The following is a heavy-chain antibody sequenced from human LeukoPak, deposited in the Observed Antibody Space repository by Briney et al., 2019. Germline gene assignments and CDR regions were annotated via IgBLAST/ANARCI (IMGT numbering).Heavy chain of an antibody. D-gene: IGHD2-15*01. Sequence: GSLRLSCAESGFTSSSYSMNSVRQAPGKGLEWVSSISSSSSYIYSADSVNGRVSISRDNAKNSLYLQMNSLRAEDTAVYYCARDGVGYCSGGSCYSDYCGQGTLVTVFS. CDR3: ARDGVGYCSGGSCYSDY. CDR2: ISSSSSYI. CDR1: GFTSSSYS. V-gene: IGHV3-21*01. J-gene: IGHJ4*02.